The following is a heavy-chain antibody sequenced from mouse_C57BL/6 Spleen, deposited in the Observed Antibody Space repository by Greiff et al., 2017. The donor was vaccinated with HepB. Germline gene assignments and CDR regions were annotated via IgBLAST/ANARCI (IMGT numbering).Heavy chain of an antibody. J-gene: IGHJ3*01. CDR2: ISSGGDYI. CDR1: GFTFSSYA. V-gene: IGHV5-9-1*02. CDR3: TREGNYSNFFAY. D-gene: IGHD2-5*01. Sequence: DVMLVESGEGLVKPGGSLKLSCAASGFTFSSYAMSWVRQTPEKRLEWVAYISSGGDYIYYADTVKGRFTISRDNARNTLYLQMSSLKSEDTAMYYCTREGNYSNFFAYWDQETLVTVSA.